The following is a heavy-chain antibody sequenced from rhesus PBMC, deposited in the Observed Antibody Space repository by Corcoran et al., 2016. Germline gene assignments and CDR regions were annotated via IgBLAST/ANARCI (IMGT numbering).Heavy chain of an antibody. CDR2: RSRVRSYI. J-gene: IGHJ4*01. CDR1: GFTFSAYY. D-gene: IGHD3-34*01. Sequence: EVQLVESGGGLVQPGGSLRLSCAASGFTFSAYYISWVRPAPGKGLEWVSSRSRVRSYIYYDDSWNGRCTISRDNAKKSLSLQMNSLKTEDTAVYYCTRLGPVGYYVDYWGQGVLVTVS. CDR3: TRLGPVGYYVDY. V-gene: IGHV3S16*01.